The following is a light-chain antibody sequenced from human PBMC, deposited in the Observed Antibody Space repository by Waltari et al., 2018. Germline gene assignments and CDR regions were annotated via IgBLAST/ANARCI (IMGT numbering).Light chain of an antibody. Sequence: QSVLTQPPSVSAAPGQKVTISCSGSGSNIGNKYVSWYQQFPGTVPKLLIYDEKKRPSGIPDRFSGSKSGTSATLGITGLQTGDEADYYCGTWDNSLNGGVFGGGTKLTVL. CDR1: GSNIGNKY. CDR3: GTWDNSLNGGV. V-gene: IGLV1-51*01. J-gene: IGLJ2*01. CDR2: DEK.